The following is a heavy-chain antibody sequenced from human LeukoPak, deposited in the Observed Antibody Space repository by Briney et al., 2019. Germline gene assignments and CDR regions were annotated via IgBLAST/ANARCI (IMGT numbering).Heavy chain of an antibody. D-gene: IGHD6-13*01. CDR2: INPNSGGT. CDR1: GYTFTGYY. CDR3: AREYSSSWTVFGLDY. Sequence: ASVKVSCKASGYTFTGYYMHWVRQAPGQGLEWMGWINPNSGGTNYAQKFQGRVTMTRDTSISTAYMELSRLRPDDTAVYYCAREYSSSWTVFGLDYWGQGTLVTVSS. V-gene: IGHV1-2*02. J-gene: IGHJ4*02.